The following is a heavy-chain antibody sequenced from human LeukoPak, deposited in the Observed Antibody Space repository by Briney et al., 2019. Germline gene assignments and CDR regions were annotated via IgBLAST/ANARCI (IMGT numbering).Heavy chain of an antibody. CDR3: ARSSTWHLLDY. V-gene: IGHV7-4-1*02. CDR1: GYTFTSFA. CDR2: INTYTGNP. J-gene: IGHJ4*02. D-gene: IGHD6-13*01. Sequence: ASVKVSCKASGYTFTSFAMNWVRQAPGHGLECVGWINTYTGNPTYAQGFTGRFVFSLDTPVSTAYLQISSLKAEDTAVYYCARSSTWHLLDYWGQGTLVTVSS.